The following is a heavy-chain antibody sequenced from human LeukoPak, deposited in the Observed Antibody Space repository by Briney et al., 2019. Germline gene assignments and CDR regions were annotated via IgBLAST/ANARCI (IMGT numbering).Heavy chain of an antibody. V-gene: IGHV4-59*12. Sequence: SETLSLTCTVSGGSISSYYWSWIRQPPGKGLEWIGYMYYSGSTYYNPSLKSRITISVDTSKNQFSLKLSSVTAADTAVYYCARETLGGPFDYWGQGTLVTVSS. CDR2: MYYSGST. D-gene: IGHD2-15*01. CDR3: ARETLGGPFDY. CDR1: GGSISSYY. J-gene: IGHJ4*02.